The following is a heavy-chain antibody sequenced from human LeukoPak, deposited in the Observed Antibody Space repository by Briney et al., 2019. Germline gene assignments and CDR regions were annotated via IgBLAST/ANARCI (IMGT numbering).Heavy chain of an antibody. V-gene: IGHV3-30*02. D-gene: IGHD1-1*01. J-gene: IGHJ4*02. CDR1: GFTFSNYN. CDR3: AKDNNWACDY. CDR2: SWYEGGKE. Sequence: PGGSLRLSCAASGFTFSNYNMHWVRQAPGKGLEWVAFSWYEGGKENYAASVKGRFTISRDNSKNTVYLQMSSLRVEDTAVYYCAKDNNWACDYWGQGTLVTVSS.